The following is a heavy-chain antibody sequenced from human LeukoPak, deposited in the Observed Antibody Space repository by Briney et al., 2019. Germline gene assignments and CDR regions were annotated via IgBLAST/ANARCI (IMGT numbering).Heavy chain of an antibody. CDR1: GFTFSSYA. J-gene: IGHJ6*03. CDR3: AKQEPPLYPYSSSWYGGGLWSNYYYYYYMDV. CDR2: ISGSGGST. D-gene: IGHD6-13*01. Sequence: PGGSLRLSCAASGFTFSSYAMSWVRQAPGKGLEWVSAISGSGGSTYYADSVKGRFTISRDNSKNTLYLQMNSLRAEDTAVYYCAKQEPPLYPYSSSWYGGGLWSNYYYYYYMDVWGKGTTVTISS. V-gene: IGHV3-23*01.